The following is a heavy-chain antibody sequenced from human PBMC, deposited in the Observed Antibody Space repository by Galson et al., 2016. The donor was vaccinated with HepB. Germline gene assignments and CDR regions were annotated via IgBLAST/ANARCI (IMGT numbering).Heavy chain of an antibody. CDR3: AGVPARAPDALDI. V-gene: IGHV4-4*02. Sequence: SETLSLTCTFSGGSVGRSNWWSWVRQAPGGGLEWIWGIQDTGRTNLKPSLLNRVPIFLDKSNNQIPRRLTSVTAADPATYYGAGVPARAPDALDIWGQGTGVAVSS. D-gene: IGHD2-2*01. CDR1: GGSVGRSNW. CDR2: IQDTGRT. J-gene: IGHJ3*02.